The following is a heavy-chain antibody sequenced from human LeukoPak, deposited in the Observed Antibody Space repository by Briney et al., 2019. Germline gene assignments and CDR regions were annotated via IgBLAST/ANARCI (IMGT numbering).Heavy chain of an antibody. CDR1: GYTFTGYY. J-gene: IGHJ4*02. Sequence: ASVKVSCKASGYTFTGYYMHWVRQAPGQGLEWMGWINPNSGGTNYAQKFQGRVTMTRDTSISTAYMELSRLRSDDTAVYYCASGLGDTAMVFRRREVPALDYWGQGTLVTVSS. CDR2: INPNSGGT. CDR3: ASGLGDTAMVFRRREVPALDY. V-gene: IGHV1-2*02. D-gene: IGHD5-18*01.